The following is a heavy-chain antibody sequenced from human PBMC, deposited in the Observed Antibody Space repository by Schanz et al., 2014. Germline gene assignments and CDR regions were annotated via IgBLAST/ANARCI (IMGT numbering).Heavy chain of an antibody. CDR3: ARDRGYCSGGSCLTFDY. J-gene: IGHJ4*02. D-gene: IGHD2-15*01. V-gene: IGHV3-NL1*01. CDR1: GFTFSSYA. CDR2: ISGSGGST. Sequence: ESGGGVVQPGRSLRLSCAASGFTFSSYAMHWVRQAPGKGLEWVSAISGSGGSTYYADSVKGRFTISRDNSKNTLYLQMNTLRAEDTAVYYCARDRGYCSGGSCLTFDYWGQGTLVTVSS.